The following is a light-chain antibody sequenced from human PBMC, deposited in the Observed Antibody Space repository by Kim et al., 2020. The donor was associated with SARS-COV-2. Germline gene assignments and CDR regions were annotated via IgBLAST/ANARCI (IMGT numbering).Light chain of an antibody. CDR1: KLGNKY. CDR3: QAWDSTVV. Sequence: SSELTQPPSVSVSPGQTASISCSGDKLGNKYISWYRQKPGQSPVLVIYQDSKRPSGIPERFSGSNSGNSATLTISGTQAMDEADYYSQAWDSTVVFGGGT. CDR2: QDS. J-gene: IGLJ3*02. V-gene: IGLV3-1*01.